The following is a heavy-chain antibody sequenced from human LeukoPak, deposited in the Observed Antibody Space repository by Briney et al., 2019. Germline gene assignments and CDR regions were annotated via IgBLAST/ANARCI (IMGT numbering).Heavy chain of an antibody. CDR2: IPYDGSNR. CDR3: AKDGDYVVNYYYYMDV. V-gene: IGHV3-30*02. D-gene: IGHD4-17*01. J-gene: IGHJ6*03. Sequence: PGGSLRLSCAPSVFTFITYGMNCVRQAPGKGLERVALIPYDGSNRHYVDSVKGRFTISRDNSKNTLDLQMNSLRAEDTAVYYCAKDGDYVVNYYYYMDVWGKGTTVTVSS. CDR1: VFTFITYG.